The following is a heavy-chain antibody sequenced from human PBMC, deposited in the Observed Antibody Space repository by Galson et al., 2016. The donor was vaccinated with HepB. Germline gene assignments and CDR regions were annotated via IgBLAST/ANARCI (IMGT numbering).Heavy chain of an antibody. D-gene: IGHD2-15*01. V-gene: IGHV3-23*01. CDR2: ISGSGDIP. Sequence: SLRLSCAASGFSFSRRAMNWVRQAPGKGLQWVSSISGSGDIPYSAESVKSRFTISRDNSKSTLYLQMDSLRVEDTAVYYCAKSEVVVVAAHQVWGQGTLVTVSS. CDR3: AKSEVVVVAAHQV. CDR1: GFSFSRRA. J-gene: IGHJ4*02.